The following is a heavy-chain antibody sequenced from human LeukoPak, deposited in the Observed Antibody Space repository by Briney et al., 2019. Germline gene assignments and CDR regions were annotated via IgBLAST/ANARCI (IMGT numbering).Heavy chain of an antibody. D-gene: IGHD2-15*01. CDR3: ARGFDIVVVVAPNFDY. J-gene: IGHJ4*02. CDR1: GGSISSSSSF. V-gene: IGHV4-39*07. CDR2: IYYSGST. Sequence: PSETLSLTCTVSGGSISSSSSFWAWIRQPPGKGLEWIGSIYYSGSTYYNPSLKSRVTTSVDSSRNKFSLNLSSVTAADTAVYYCARGFDIVVVVAPNFDYWGQGTLVTVSS.